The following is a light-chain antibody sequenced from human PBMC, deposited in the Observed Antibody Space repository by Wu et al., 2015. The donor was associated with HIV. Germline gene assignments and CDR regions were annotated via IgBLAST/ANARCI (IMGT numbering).Light chain of an antibody. CDR1: QSVSSN. CDR2: RTS. Sequence: EIVMTQSPATLSVSPGERATLSCRASQSVSSNFAWYQVKPGQAPRLLIYRTSTRATGIPARFSGSGSGTDFTLTISSLEPEDFAVYYCQQRANWPLTFGGGTRLEIK. CDR3: QQRANWPLT. V-gene: IGKV3-15*01. J-gene: IGKJ4*01.